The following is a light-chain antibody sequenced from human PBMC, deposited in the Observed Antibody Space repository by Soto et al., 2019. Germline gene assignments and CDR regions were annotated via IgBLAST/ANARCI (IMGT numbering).Light chain of an antibody. CDR3: SSYTTSNTVV. Sequence: QSVLTQPASVSGSLGQSITISCTGTSSDVGTYDLVSWYQQHPGKAPQLMIFEVTNRPPGVSNRFSGSKSGNTASLTISGLQAEDEADYYCSSYTTSNTVVIGGGTKVTVL. CDR1: SSDVGTYDL. V-gene: IGLV2-14*01. J-gene: IGLJ2*01. CDR2: EVT.